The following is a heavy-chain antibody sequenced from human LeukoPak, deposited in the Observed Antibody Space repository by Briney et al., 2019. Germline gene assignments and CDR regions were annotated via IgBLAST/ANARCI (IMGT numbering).Heavy chain of an antibody. CDR3: ARGANIAVAGTPYYHYYYMDV. CDR2: INHSGST. D-gene: IGHD6-19*01. Sequence: SETLSLTCAVYGGSFSGYYWSWIRQPPGKGLEWIGEINHSGSTNYNPSLKSRVTISVDTSKNQFSLKLSSVTAADTAVYYCARGANIAVAGTPYYHYYYMDVWGKGTTVTVSS. J-gene: IGHJ6*03. V-gene: IGHV4-34*01. CDR1: GGSFSGYY.